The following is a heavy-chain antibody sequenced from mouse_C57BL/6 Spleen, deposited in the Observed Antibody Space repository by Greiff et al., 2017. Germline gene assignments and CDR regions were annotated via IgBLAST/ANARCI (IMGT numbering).Heavy chain of an antibody. J-gene: IGHJ1*03. CDR1: GFTFTDYY. D-gene: IGHD1-1*01. Sequence: EVQLVESGGGLVQPGGSLSLSCAASGFTFTDYYMSWVRQPPGKALEWLGFIRNKANGYTTEYSASVKGRFTISRDNYQSILYLQMNALRAEDSATYYCAFDYGSSWYFDVWGTGTTVTVSS. V-gene: IGHV7-3*01. CDR3: AFDYGSSWYFDV. CDR2: IRNKANGYTT.